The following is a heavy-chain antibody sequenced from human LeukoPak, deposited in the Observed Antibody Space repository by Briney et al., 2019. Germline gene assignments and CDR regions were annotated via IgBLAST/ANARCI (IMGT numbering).Heavy chain of an antibody. Sequence: GGSLRLSCAASGFTFSSYEMNWVRQAPGKGREWVSYISSSGSTIYYADSVKGRFTISRDNAKNSLYLQMTSLRAEDTAVYYCASREYYGSGSYRTRPYYYYGMDVWGKGTTVTVSS. CDR3: ASREYYGSGSYRTRPYYYYGMDV. V-gene: IGHV3-48*03. CDR1: GFTFSSYE. J-gene: IGHJ6*04. D-gene: IGHD3-10*01. CDR2: ISSSGSTI.